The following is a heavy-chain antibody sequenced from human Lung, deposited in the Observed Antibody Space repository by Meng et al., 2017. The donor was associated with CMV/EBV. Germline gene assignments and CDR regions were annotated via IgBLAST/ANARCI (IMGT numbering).Heavy chain of an antibody. CDR1: GFTFSSYG. CDR3: AKARRALAH. CDR2: IWYDGSNK. Sequence: GESXKISCAASGFTFSSYGMHWVRQAPGKGLEWVAVIWYDGSNKYYADSVKGRFTISRDNSKNTLYLQMNSLRAEDTAVYYCAKARRALAHRGQFTLVTVSS. J-gene: IGHJ1*01. V-gene: IGHV3-33*06. D-gene: IGHD4/OR15-4a*01.